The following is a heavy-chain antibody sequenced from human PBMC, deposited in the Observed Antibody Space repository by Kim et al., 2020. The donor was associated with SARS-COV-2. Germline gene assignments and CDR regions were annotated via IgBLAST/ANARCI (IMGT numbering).Heavy chain of an antibody. V-gene: IGHV4-34*01. CDR1: GGSFSGYY. D-gene: IGHD3-10*01. J-gene: IGHJ5*02. CDR2: INHSGST. CDR3: ARARGSIWSTRVGDWFDP. Sequence: SETLSLTCAVYGGSFSGYYWSWIRQPPGKGLEWIGEINHSGSTNYNPSLKSRVTISVDTSKNQFSLTLSSVTAADTAVYYCARARGSIWSTRVGDWFDPWGQSTLVTVSS.